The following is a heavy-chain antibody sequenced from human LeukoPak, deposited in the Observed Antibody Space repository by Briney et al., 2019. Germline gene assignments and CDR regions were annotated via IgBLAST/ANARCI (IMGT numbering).Heavy chain of an antibody. D-gene: IGHD3-10*01. Sequence: PSETLSLTCTVSGGSISSGSYYWSWIRQPAGKGLEWIGRIYTSGSTNYNPSLKSRVTISVDTSKNQFSLKLSSVTAADTAVYYCASTELLWFGELSLGYWGQGTLVTVSS. V-gene: IGHV4-61*02. J-gene: IGHJ4*02. CDR2: IYTSGST. CDR3: ASTELLWFGELSLGY. CDR1: GGSISSGSYY.